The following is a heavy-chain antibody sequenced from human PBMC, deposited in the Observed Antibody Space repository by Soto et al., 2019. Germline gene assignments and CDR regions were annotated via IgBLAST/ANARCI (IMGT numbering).Heavy chain of an antibody. CDR2: IDPSDSYT. D-gene: IGHD2-2*01. CDR3: ARNIVVVPADNVWPLYGMDV. Sequence: GESLKISCKGSGDSFTSYWISWVRQMPGKGLEWMGRIDPSDSYTNYSPSFQGHVTISADKSISTAYLQWSSLKASDTAMYYCARNIVVVPADNVWPLYGMDVRGQGTTVTASS. CDR1: GDSFTSYW. V-gene: IGHV5-10-1*01. J-gene: IGHJ6*02.